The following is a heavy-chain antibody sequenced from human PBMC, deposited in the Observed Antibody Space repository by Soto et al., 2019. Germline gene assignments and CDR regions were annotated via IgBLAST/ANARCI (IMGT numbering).Heavy chain of an antibody. D-gene: IGHD3-10*01. J-gene: IGHJ6*03. CDR3: ARRPGGYYGSGSPYYMDV. CDR1: AGSFSGYY. CDR2: ISHSGST. Sequence: SETLSLTCAVYAGSFSGYYWSWIRQPPGKGLEWIGEISHSGSTNYNPSLKSRVTISVDTSKNQFSLKLSSVTAADTAVYYCARRPGGYYGSGSPYYMDVWGKGTTVTVSS. V-gene: IGHV4-34*01.